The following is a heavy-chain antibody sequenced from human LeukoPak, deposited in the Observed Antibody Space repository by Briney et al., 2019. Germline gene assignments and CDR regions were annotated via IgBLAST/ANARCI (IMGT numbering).Heavy chain of an antibody. V-gene: IGHV3-7*01. D-gene: IGHD3-3*01. CDR2: VKHDGSEK. J-gene: IGHJ4*02. CDR1: GFMFTGYF. Sequence: GGSLRLSCAASGFMFTGYFTTWVRQVPGKGLEWVASVKHDGSEKYYVDSVRGRFTISRDNIKNLLYLQMSSLRAEDTAVYYCATDRGWRTSGYYLYYFEYWGQGTLVTFSS. CDR3: ATDRGWRTSGYYLYYFEY.